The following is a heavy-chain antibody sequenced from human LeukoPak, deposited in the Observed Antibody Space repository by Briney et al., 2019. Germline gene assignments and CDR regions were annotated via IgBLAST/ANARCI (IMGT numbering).Heavy chain of an antibody. J-gene: IGHJ4*02. D-gene: IGHD6-13*01. Sequence: ASVKVSCKASGGTFSSYAISWVRQAPGQGLEWMGGIIPIFGTANYAQKFQGRVTITADESTSTAYMELSSLRSEDTAVYYCARSWVIAAGIRDSDYWGQGTLVTVSS. CDR1: GGTFSSYA. CDR3: ARSWVIAAGIRDSDY. CDR2: IIPIFGTA. V-gene: IGHV1-69*13.